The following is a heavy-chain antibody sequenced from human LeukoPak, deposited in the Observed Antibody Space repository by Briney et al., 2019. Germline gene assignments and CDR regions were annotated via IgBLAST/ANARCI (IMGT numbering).Heavy chain of an antibody. CDR3: ARGLSGSYCYFDY. D-gene: IGHD1-26*01. CDR2: IYYSGST. Sequence: SETLSLTCTVSGGSISSYYWSWIRQPPGKGLEWIGYIYYSGSTNYNPSLKSRVTISVDTSKNQFSLKLSSVTAADTAVYYCARGLSGSYCYFDYWGQGTLVTVSS. J-gene: IGHJ4*02. CDR1: GGSISSYY. V-gene: IGHV4-59*08.